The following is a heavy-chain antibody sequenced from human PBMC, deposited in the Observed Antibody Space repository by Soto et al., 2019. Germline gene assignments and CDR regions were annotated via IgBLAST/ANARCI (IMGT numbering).Heavy chain of an antibody. Sequence: GGSLRLSCAASGFTFSGSAMHWVRQASGKGLEWVGRIRSKANSYGTAYAASVKGRFTISRDDSKNTAYLQMNSLKTEDTAVYYCTRPGRAKEWELLPNDAFDIWGQGTMVTVSS. J-gene: IGHJ3*02. CDR3: TRPGRAKEWELLPNDAFDI. CDR1: GFTFSGSA. D-gene: IGHD1-26*01. V-gene: IGHV3-73*01. CDR2: IRSKANSYGT.